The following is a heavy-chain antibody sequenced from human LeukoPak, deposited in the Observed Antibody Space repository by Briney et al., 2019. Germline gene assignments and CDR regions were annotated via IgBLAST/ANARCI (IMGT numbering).Heavy chain of an antibody. D-gene: IGHD2-2*01. V-gene: IGHV3-30*02. CDR3: AKDVGGCSSTSCDPYQYYYYYYMDV. CDR2: IRYDGSNK. Sequence: GGSLRLSCAASGFTFSSYGMHWVRQAPGKGLEWVAFIRYDGSNKYYADSVKGRFTISRDNSKNTLYLQMNSLRAEDTAVYYCAKDVGGCSSTSCDPYQYYYYYYMDVWGKGTTVTVSS. J-gene: IGHJ6*03. CDR1: GFTFSSYG.